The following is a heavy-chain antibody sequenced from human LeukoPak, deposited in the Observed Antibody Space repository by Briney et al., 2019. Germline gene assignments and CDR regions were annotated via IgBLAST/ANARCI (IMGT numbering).Heavy chain of an antibody. Sequence: SETLSLTCTVSGDSISSYYWSWIRQPPGKGLEWIGYIYYSGSTKYNPSLKSRVAISVDMSENHISLQLTSVTAADTAVYYCAREGGPYRPLDYSGQGTLVTVSS. CDR2: IYYSGST. V-gene: IGHV4-59*12. CDR1: GDSISSYY. CDR3: AREGGPYRPLDY. J-gene: IGHJ4*02.